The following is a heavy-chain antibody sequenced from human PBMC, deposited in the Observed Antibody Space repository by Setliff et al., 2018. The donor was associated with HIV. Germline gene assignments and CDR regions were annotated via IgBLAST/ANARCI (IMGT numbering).Heavy chain of an antibody. V-gene: IGHV1-46*01. D-gene: IGHD3-16*02. J-gene: IGHJ4*02. Sequence: ASVKVSCKASGNTFTKYYMHWVRQAPGQGLEWMGILNPSGSTVSAQKFRGRVTMTRDTSTNTVYMELSGLRSEDTAVYYCARGLRLGELSLHLDYWGQGTLVTVSS. CDR1: GNTFTKYY. CDR3: ARGLRLGELSLHLDY. CDR2: LNPSGST.